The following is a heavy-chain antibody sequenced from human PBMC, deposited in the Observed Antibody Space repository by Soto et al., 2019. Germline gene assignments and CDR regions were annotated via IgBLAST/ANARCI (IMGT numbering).Heavy chain of an antibody. CDR3: AKDKGGRYCSRTSCLYSFDY. CDR2: ISDSGST. CDR1: GFTFSTYA. Sequence: EVQLLESGGGLVQPGGSLRLSCTASGFTFSTYAMSWVRQAPGKGLEWVSTISDSGSTYYADSVKGRFTISRDNSKHTQYLEMHSLRAEETAVYYCAKDKGGRYCSRTSCLYSFDYWGQGTLFTVSS. D-gene: IGHD2-2*01. J-gene: IGHJ4*02. V-gene: IGHV3-23*01.